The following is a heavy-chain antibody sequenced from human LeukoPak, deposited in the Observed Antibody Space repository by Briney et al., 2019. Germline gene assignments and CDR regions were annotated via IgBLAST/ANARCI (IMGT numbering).Heavy chain of an antibody. Sequence: SGGPLRLSCAASGFTFSSYWMSWVRQAPGKGLEWVANIKQDGSEKYYVDSVKGRFTISRDNAKNSLYLQMNSLRAEDMAVYYCATLHVDYYGSGSYDDAFDIWGQGTMVTVSS. D-gene: IGHD3-10*01. V-gene: IGHV3-7*01. J-gene: IGHJ3*02. CDR1: GFTFSSYW. CDR3: ATLHVDYYGSGSYDDAFDI. CDR2: IKQDGSEK.